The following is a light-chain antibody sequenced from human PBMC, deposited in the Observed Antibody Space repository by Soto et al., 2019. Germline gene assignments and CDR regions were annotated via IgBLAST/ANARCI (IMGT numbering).Light chain of an antibody. CDR2: DVS. J-gene: IGLJ1*01. Sequence: QSVLTQPASASGSPGQSITISCTGTSSDVGGYNYVSWYQQHPGKAPKLMIYDVSNRPSGVSNRFSGSKSGNTASLTISGLQAEDEYDYYCSSYTSSSTYVFGTGTKLTVL. CDR1: SSDVGGYNY. CDR3: SSYTSSSTYV. V-gene: IGLV2-14*01.